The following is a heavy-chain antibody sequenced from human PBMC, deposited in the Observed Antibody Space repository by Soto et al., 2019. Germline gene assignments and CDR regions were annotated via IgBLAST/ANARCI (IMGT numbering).Heavy chain of an antibody. Sequence: EVQLVESGGGLVQPGGSLRLSCVASGFGFSAYSMSWVRQAPGKGLEWVSYISGSSSHIFYADSVKGRFTISRDNARNSLHPQMNSLRDEDTAVYFCARCPDYGSGSYYFDWGQGTLVTVSS. V-gene: IGHV3-48*02. CDR1: GFGFSAYS. D-gene: IGHD3-10*01. CDR3: ARCPDYGSGSYYFD. J-gene: IGHJ4*02. CDR2: ISGSSSHI.